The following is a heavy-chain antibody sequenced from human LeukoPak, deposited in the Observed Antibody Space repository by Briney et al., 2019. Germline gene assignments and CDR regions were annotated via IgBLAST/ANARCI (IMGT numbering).Heavy chain of an antibody. CDR2: ITSSGDGT. V-gene: IGHV3-23*01. Sequence: GGSLRLSCAASGFTFSICAMSWVRQAPGKGLQWVSSITSSGDGTYYADSVKGRFTISRDNSENMLYLQMNSLRVEDTAVYFCAKDRPNYYGSNGHYYRRDGDYWGQGTLVTVSS. CDR3: AKDRPNYYGSNGHYYRRDGDY. J-gene: IGHJ4*02. D-gene: IGHD3-22*01. CDR1: GFTFSICA.